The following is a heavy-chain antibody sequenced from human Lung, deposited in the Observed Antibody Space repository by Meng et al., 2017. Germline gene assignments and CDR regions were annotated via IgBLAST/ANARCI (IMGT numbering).Heavy chain of an antibody. J-gene: IGHJ4*02. D-gene: IGHD3-16*01. Sequence: QVQLQESGPGLVKPSETLPLTCTVSGGSIRSTSNYWDWIRRPPGTRLEWIGSIYYRGATYYNPSLKSRVTMSVDTSKNQFSLRLSSVTAADTAVYFCARRVHDGRHYHYFDYWGQGALVTVSS. CDR1: GGSIRSTSNY. V-gene: IGHV4-39*01. CDR2: IYYRGAT. CDR3: ARRVHDGRHYHYFDY.